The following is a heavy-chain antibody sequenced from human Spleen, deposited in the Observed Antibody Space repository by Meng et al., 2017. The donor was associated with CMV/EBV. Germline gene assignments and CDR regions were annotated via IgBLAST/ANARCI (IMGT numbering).Heavy chain of an antibody. J-gene: IGHJ4*02. D-gene: IGHD3-10*01. V-gene: IGHV1-2*02. CDR1: GYTFTGHY. CDR3: ARAIMYYYDSGNERYYLDY. Sequence: ASVKVSCKTSGYTFTGHYMYWVRQAPGQGLEWMGWINPNSGGTNYAQNFQGRVTMTRDTSINTAYMDLSGLTSDDTAIYYCARAIMYYYDSGNERYYLDYWGQGTLVTVSS. CDR2: INPNSGGT.